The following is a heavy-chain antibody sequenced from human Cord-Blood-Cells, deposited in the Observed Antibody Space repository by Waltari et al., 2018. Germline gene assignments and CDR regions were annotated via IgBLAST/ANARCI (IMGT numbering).Heavy chain of an antibody. J-gene: IGHJ4*02. Sequence: VQLVQSGAEGKNPGSSLKVSCRPSGGPFGTFATSRVRQAPGQGLEWMGGIIPIFGTANYAQKFQGRVTITADESTSTAYMELSSLRSEDTAVYYCAREFRSLTGDWGQGTLVTVSS. CDR1: GGPFGTFA. CDR3: AREFRSLTGD. CDR2: IIPIFGTA. D-gene: IGHD7-27*01. V-gene: IGHV1-69*01.